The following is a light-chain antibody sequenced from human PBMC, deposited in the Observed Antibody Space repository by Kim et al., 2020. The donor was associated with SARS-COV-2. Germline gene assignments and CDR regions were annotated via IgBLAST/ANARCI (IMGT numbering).Light chain of an antibody. CDR1: KLGDKY. CDR2: QDT. J-gene: IGLJ1*01. CDR3: QAWDSRYV. Sequence: SYELTQPPSVSVSPGQTATITCSGDKLGDKYTHWYLQKPGQSPLLVIYQDTKRPSGIPERFSGSNSGNTATLTISGTQAMDEADYFCQAWDSRYVFGTGT. V-gene: IGLV3-1*01.